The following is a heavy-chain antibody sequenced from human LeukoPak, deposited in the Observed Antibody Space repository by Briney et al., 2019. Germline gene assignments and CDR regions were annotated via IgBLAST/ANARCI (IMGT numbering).Heavy chain of an antibody. J-gene: IGHJ4*02. CDR2: IGASSIPK. D-gene: IGHD6-19*01. CDR1: GFPFSFYE. V-gene: IGHV3-48*03. CDR3: ALLAVASDFDY. Sequence: PVGSLRLSCVVSGFPFSFYELNWVRQAPGKGLEWVSNIGASSIPKYYADSVKGRFSISRDNARNSLYLQMNSLRVEDTAVYYCALLAVASDFDYWGQGALVTVSS.